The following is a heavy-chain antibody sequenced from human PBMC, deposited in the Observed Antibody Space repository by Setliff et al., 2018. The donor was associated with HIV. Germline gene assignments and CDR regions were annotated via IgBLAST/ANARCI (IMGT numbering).Heavy chain of an antibody. Sequence: SETLSLTCTISGASINSGRYYWGWIRQPPGKGLEWIGSVSYTGSTSYNPSLRSRVTISVDESKNQFSLKLSSVTAADTAVYYFARSAYDILTGEWYFDYWGQGTLVTVSS. CDR2: VSYTGST. J-gene: IGHJ4*02. V-gene: IGHV4-39*07. D-gene: IGHD3-9*01. CDR3: ARSAYDILTGEWYFDY. CDR1: GASINSGRYY.